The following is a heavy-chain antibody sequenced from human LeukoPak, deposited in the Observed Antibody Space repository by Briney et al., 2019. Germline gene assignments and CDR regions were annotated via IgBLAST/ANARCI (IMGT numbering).Heavy chain of an antibody. CDR1: GFTFSSYA. CDR3: AKDGSGEGQFDY. J-gene: IGHJ4*02. D-gene: IGHD2-15*01. CDR2: ISGSGGST. V-gene: IGHV3-23*01. Sequence: PGGSLRLSCAASGFTFSSYAMSWVRQAPGKGLEWVSGISGSGGSTYYADSVKGRFTISRDTSKNTLYLQMNSLRAEDTAVYYCAKDGSGEGQFDYWGQGTLLTVSS.